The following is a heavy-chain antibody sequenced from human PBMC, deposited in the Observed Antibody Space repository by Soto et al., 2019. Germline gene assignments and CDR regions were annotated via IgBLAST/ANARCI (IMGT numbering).Heavy chain of an antibody. Sequence: GASVKVSCKASGYTFTSYGISWVRQAPGQGLEWMGWISAYNGNTNYAQKLQGRVTMTTDTSTSTAYMELRSLRSDDTAVYYCARDPSSIAVAGNDYWGQGTLVTVSS. D-gene: IGHD6-19*01. CDR1: GYTFTSYG. V-gene: IGHV1-18*01. J-gene: IGHJ4*02. CDR2: ISAYNGNT. CDR3: ARDPSSIAVAGNDY.